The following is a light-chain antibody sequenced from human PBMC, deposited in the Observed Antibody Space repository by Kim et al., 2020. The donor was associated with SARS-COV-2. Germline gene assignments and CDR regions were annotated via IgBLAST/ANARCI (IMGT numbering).Light chain of an antibody. V-gene: IGKV3-11*01. CDR1: QSVGSY. CDR3: QQRSNWPEGLT. CDR2: VSS. Sequence: GERATLSCRSSQSVGSYLAWYQHKAGQCPRPLLLVSSGRAPGVPVRFRASGSGADFNLTIASLQPDDCAVYYCQQRSNWPEGLTFGGGTKVEIK. J-gene: IGKJ4*01.